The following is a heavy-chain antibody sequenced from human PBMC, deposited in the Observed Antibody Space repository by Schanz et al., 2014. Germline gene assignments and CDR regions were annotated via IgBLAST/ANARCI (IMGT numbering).Heavy chain of an antibody. CDR2: ITYNGGTI. CDR1: GFTFSTFA. V-gene: IGHV3-48*01. D-gene: IGHD3-10*01. CDR3: AKGRFGELSAFDI. J-gene: IGHJ3*02. Sequence: EVQLVESGGDLVQPGGSLRLSCSASGFTFSTFAMHWVRKAPGKGLEWISYITYNGGTIYYADSVKGRFTISRDNAKNSLYLQMNSLRAEDTAVYYCAKGRFGELSAFDIWGQGTMVTVSS.